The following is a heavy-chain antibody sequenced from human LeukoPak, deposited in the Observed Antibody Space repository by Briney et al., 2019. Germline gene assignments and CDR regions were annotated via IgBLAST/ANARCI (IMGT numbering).Heavy chain of an antibody. CDR2: IYWDDDK. CDR3: AHSHGVQTDFDY. Sequence: SGPTLLQPKQTLTLTFTFSGFSLSTSRGGVGWIRQPPGKAVEWLALIYWDDDKPYSPSLKSRLTITKDTSKNQVVLTMTNMDPVDTATYYCAHSHGVQTDFDYWGQGTLVTVSS. V-gene: IGHV2-5*02. D-gene: IGHD4-17*01. J-gene: IGHJ4*02. CDR1: GFSLSTSRGG.